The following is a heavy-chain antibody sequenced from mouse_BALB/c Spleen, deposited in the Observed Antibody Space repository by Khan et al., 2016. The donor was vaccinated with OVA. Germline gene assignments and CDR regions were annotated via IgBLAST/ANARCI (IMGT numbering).Heavy chain of an antibody. Sequence: QVQLQQSGAELVKPGASVKLSCKASGYTFSSYYIYWVKQRPGHGLEWIGGINPGNGDTSFNENFKTKATLTADKSSSTAYMQLSSLTSDDSAVYFGTRSGYANPFAYWGQGTLVTVSA. J-gene: IGHJ3*01. CDR1: GYTFSSYY. CDR2: INPGNGDT. D-gene: IGHD3-2*02. V-gene: IGHV1S81*02. CDR3: TRSGYANPFAY.